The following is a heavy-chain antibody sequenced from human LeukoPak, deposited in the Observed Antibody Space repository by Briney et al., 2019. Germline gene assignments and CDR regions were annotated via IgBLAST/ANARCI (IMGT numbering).Heavy chain of an antibody. D-gene: IGHD2-2*01. J-gene: IGHJ4*02. CDR3: AREDTRRGSRGYFDY. CDR1: VYTFTSYG. Sequence: GASVTVSFTSSVYTFTSYGISWVRQAPGQGREWMGWISGDNGSTNNAQRLQGRGTMTTETSTSTAYMELRSLRSDGSAIYYCAREDTRRGSRGYFDYWGQGTLVTVSS. V-gene: IGHV1-18*01. CDR2: ISGDNGST.